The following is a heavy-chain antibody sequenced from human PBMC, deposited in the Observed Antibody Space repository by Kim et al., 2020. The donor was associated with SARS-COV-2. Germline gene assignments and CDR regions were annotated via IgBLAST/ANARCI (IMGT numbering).Heavy chain of an antibody. Sequence: SVKGRFTISKDNAKNSLYLQMNSLGAEDTAVYYCARKRAGGSGSYYAFDIWGQGTMVTVSS. CDR3: ARKRAGGSGSYYAFDI. V-gene: IGHV3-11*04. J-gene: IGHJ3*02. D-gene: IGHD3-10*01.